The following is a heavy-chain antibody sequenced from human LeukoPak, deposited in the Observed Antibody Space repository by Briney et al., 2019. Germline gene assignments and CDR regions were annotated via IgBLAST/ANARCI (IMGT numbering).Heavy chain of an antibody. D-gene: IGHD3-10*01. Sequence: GASLKISCKGSGYSFTSYWIGWVRQLPGKGLGWMGIIYPGDSDTKYSPSFQGQVTISADKSISTSYLQWSSLEASDTAMYYCARPDGYGSGSYYADYWGQGTLVTVSS. CDR3: ARPDGYGSGSYYADY. CDR1: GYSFTSYW. V-gene: IGHV5-51*01. J-gene: IGHJ4*02. CDR2: IYPGDSDT.